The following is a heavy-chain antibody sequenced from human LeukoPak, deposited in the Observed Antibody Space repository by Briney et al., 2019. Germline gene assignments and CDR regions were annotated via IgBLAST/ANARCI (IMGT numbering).Heavy chain of an antibody. V-gene: IGHV3-33*08. Sequence: HAGGSLRLSCAASGFTFSSQAMHWVRQAPGKGLEWVAVIWYDGSNKYYADSVKGRFTISRDNSKNTLYLQMNSLRVDDMAVYYCARDPVTTHEDYYGVDVWGQGTTVTVSS. CDR1: GFTFSSQA. J-gene: IGHJ6*02. CDR2: IWYDGSNK. D-gene: IGHD4-11*01. CDR3: ARDPVTTHEDYYGVDV.